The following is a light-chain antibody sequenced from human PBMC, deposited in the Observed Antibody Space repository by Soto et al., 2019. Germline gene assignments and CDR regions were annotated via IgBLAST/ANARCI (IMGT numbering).Light chain of an antibody. CDR1: SNDVGGNNF. V-gene: IGLV2-11*01. CDR2: EVS. J-gene: IGLJ3*02. CDR3: YSYAGSFTWV. Sequence: QAVLTQPRSVSGSPGQSVTISCTGTSNDVGGNNFVSWYQQLPGKAPKLMISEVSNRPSGVSNRFSGSKSGNTASLTISGLQADDEGDYYCYSYAGSFTWVFGGGPKLTVL.